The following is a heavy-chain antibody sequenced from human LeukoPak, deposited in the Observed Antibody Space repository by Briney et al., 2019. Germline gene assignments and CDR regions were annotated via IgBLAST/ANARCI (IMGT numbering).Heavy chain of an antibody. D-gene: IGHD3-10*01. Sequence: GGSPRLSCAASGFTFSTHWMSWVRQIPGKGLEWVANIKQDGSEKHYVDSVRGRFTISRDNAESSLYLQMNSLRAEDTAVYYCASDFGSGSFFAYWGQGTLVTVSS. J-gene: IGHJ4*02. CDR3: ASDFGSGSFFAY. V-gene: IGHV3-7*03. CDR2: IKQDGSEK. CDR1: GFTFSTHW.